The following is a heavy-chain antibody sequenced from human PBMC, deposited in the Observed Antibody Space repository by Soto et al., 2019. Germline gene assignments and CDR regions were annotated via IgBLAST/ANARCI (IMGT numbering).Heavy chain of an antibody. CDR3: AAETKSYFYGMDV. CDR2: ISYDGSNK. CDR1: GFTFSSYG. J-gene: IGHJ6*02. V-gene: IGHV3-30*03. Sequence: GGSLRLSCAASGFTFSSYGMHWVRQAPGKGLEWVALISYDGSNKYYADSVKGRFTISRDNSKNTLDLQMNSLREEDTAVYYCAAETKSYFYGMDVWGQGTTVTVSS.